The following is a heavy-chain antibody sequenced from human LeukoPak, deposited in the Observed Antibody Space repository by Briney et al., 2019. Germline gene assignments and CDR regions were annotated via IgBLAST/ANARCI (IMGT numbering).Heavy chain of an antibody. CDR1: GFTFSSYW. CDR2: IRYDGSNK. CDR3: AKDLQKGYYMDV. J-gene: IGHJ6*03. V-gene: IGHV3-30*02. D-gene: IGHD5-24*01. Sequence: GGSLRLSCAASGFTFSSYWMHWVRQAPGKGLEWVAFIRYDGSNKYYADSVKGRFTISRDNSKNTLYLQMNSLRAEDTAVYYCAKDLQKGYYMDVWGKGTTVTVSS.